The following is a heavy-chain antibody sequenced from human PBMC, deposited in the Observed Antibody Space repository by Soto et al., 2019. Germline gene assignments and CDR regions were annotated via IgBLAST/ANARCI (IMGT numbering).Heavy chain of an antibody. V-gene: IGHV5-51*01. D-gene: IGHD1-7*01. CDR3: ARRLNWNCDS. CDR2: IFAKDSDV. J-gene: IGHJ5*01. Sequence: LKISCKASGYYFGSHWIAWVRQMPGKGLELMGVIFAKDSDVRYSPSFQGQVTISVDRSITTAYLQWSSLRVSDSAMYYCARRLNWNCDSWGQGTLVTVSS. CDR1: GYYFGSHW.